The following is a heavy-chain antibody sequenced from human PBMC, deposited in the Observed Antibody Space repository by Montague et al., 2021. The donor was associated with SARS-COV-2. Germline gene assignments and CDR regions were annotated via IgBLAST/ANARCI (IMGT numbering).Heavy chain of an antibody. V-gene: IGHV3-20*04. J-gene: IGHJ4*02. CDR3: VRGAAAGPLDS. CDR2: IKRKGDST. Sequence: SLRLSCAASGFTFDNYGMSWVRQGSGKGLEWVSGIKRKGDSTGYEDSVKGRFTISRDNAKNFLYLQMNSLRVEDTALYYCVRGAAAGPLDSWGQGTLVTVS. D-gene: IGHD6-13*01. CDR1: GFTFDNYG.